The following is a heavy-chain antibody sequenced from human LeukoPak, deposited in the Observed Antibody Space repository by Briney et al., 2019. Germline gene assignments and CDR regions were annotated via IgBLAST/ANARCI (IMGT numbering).Heavy chain of an antibody. Sequence: GGSLRLSSAAYGFTVSSNYMSWVRQAPGKGLEWVSVIYSGGSTYYADSVKGRFTISRDNSKNTLYLQMNSLRAEDTAVYYCARENYGDYGTYFDYWGQGTLVTVSS. CDR2: IYSGGST. CDR3: ARENYGDYGTYFDY. V-gene: IGHV3-53*01. J-gene: IGHJ4*02. D-gene: IGHD4-17*01. CDR1: GFTVSSNY.